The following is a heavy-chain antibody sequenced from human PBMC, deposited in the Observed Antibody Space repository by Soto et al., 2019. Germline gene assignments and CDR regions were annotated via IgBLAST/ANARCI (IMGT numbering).Heavy chain of an antibody. D-gene: IGHD4-17*01. Sequence: SETLPLTCTDSVGSISSYYWSWIRLPPRKGLAWIGYIYYSGSTNYNPSLKSRVTISVDTSKNQFSLKLSSVTAADTAVYYCARDSELDYGGNSAGGDYYYYGMDVWGQGTTVT. J-gene: IGHJ6*02. CDR2: IYYSGST. CDR3: ARDSELDYGGNSAGGDYYYYGMDV. CDR1: VGSISSYY. V-gene: IGHV4-59*01.